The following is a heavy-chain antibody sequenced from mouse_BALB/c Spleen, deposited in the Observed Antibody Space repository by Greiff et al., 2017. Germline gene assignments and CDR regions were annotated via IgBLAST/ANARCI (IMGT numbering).Heavy chain of an antibody. D-gene: IGHD2-4*01. V-gene: IGHV5-6-3*01. CDR2: INSNGGST. Sequence: EVMLVESGGGLVQPGGSLKLSCAAPGFTFSSYGMSWVRQTPDKRLELVATINSNGGSTYYPDSVKGRFTISRDNAKNTLYLQMSSLKSEDTAMYYCAIYYDYDAWFAYWGQGTLVTVSA. J-gene: IGHJ3*01. CDR1: GFTFSSYG. CDR3: AIYYDYDAWFAY.